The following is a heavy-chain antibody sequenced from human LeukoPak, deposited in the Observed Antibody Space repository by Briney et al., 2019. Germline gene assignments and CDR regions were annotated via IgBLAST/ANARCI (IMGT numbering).Heavy chain of an antibody. J-gene: IGHJ4*02. CDR2: IIPIFGTA. CDR3: AASPYFGVVIRGALTGYYSY. Sequence: SVKVSCKASGGTFSSYAISWVRQAPGQGLEWMGGIIPIFGTANYAQKFQGRVTITADESTSTAYMELSSLRSEDTAVYYCAASPYFGVVIRGALTGYYSYWGQGTLVTVSS. D-gene: IGHD3-3*01. V-gene: IGHV1-69*13. CDR1: GGTFSSYA.